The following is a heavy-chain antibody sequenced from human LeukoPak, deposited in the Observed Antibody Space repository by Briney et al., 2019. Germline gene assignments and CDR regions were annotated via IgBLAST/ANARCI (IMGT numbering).Heavy chain of an antibody. CDR3: AKVGGYPRKTNYFFDY. V-gene: IGHV3-23*01. Sequence: PGGSLRLSCAASGFTFSSYAMSWVRQAPGKGLAWVSTISNSGGSTYYADSVNGRFTISRDNSKNTLFLQMNSLRAEDTAIYYCAKVGGYPRKTNYFFDYWGQGTLVTVSS. D-gene: IGHD5-12*01. CDR1: GFTFSSYA. CDR2: ISNSGGST. J-gene: IGHJ4*02.